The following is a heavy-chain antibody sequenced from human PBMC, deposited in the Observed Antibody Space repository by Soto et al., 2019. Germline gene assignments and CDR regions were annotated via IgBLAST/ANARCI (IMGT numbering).Heavy chain of an antibody. V-gene: IGHV3-48*04. D-gene: IGHD3-3*01. CDR2: ISSSGSTI. Sequence: GGSLRLSCAASGFTFRTYWMHWVRRAPGKGLEWVSYISSSGSTIYYADSVKGRFTISRDNAKNSLYLQMNSLRAEDTAVYYCARSVLRFLEWSIRGPNFDYWGQGTLVTVSS. J-gene: IGHJ4*02. CDR1: GFTFRTYW. CDR3: ARSVLRFLEWSIRGPNFDY.